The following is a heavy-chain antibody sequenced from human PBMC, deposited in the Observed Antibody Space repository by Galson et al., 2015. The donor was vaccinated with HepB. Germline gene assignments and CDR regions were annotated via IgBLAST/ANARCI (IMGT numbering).Heavy chain of an antibody. CDR2: ISGSGGST. D-gene: IGHD3-16*02. J-gene: IGHJ4*02. CDR3: AKDLMDSAWPFGVIPYYFDY. Sequence: SLRLSCAASGFTFSSYAMSWVRQAPGKGLEWVSAISGSGGSTYYADSVKGRFTISRDNSKNTLYLQMNSLRAEDTAVYYCAKDLMDSAWPFGVIPYYFDYWGQGTLVTVSS. CDR1: GFTFSSYA. V-gene: IGHV3-23*01.